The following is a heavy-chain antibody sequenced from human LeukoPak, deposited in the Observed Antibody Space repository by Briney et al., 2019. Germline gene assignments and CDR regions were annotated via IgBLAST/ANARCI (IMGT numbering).Heavy chain of an antibody. V-gene: IGHV3-49*03. CDR1: GFTFADYT. J-gene: IGHJ4*02. CDR2: IRIKTFGGTT. D-gene: IGHD2-2*01. CDR3: TRDVVGPFDL. Sequence: GGSLRLSCTASGFTFADYTMTWFRQAPGKGLEWVGFIRIKTFGGTTEYAPSVKGRFTISRDDSKSIAFLQMNSLKTEDTAVYYCTRDVVGPFDLWGQGTLVTVSS.